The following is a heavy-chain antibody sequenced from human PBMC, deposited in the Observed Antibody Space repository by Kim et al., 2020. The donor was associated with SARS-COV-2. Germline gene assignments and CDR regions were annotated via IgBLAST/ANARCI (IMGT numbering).Heavy chain of an antibody. CDR3: AKSWEYCGGDCYSRFWGYYYMDV. CDR1: GFTFSSYG. Sequence: GGSLRLSCAASGFTFSSYGMHWVRQAPGKGLEWVAVISYDGSNKYYADSVKGRFTISRDKSKNTLYLQMNSLRAEDTAVYYCAKSWEYCGGDCYSRFWGYYYMDVWGEGTTVTVSS. J-gene: IGHJ6*03. CDR2: ISYDGSNK. V-gene: IGHV3-30*18. D-gene: IGHD2-21*01.